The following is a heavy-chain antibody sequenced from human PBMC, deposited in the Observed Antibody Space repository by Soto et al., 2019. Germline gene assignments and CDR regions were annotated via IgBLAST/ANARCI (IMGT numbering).Heavy chain of an antibody. CDR3: ARAGELPYSYYGMDV. CDR2: VSSYNGNT. J-gene: IGHJ6*02. V-gene: IGHV1-18*01. CDR1: GYTFTTSG. D-gene: IGHD1-7*01. Sequence: QVQLVQSGGEVKKPGASVKVSCKASGYTFTTSGVSWVRQAPGQGLEWMGWVSSYNGNTKYEEKIHDRVTMTTDTSTRTDYLELRSLTTDDTAVYYCARAGELPYSYYGMDVWGQGTKVIVSS.